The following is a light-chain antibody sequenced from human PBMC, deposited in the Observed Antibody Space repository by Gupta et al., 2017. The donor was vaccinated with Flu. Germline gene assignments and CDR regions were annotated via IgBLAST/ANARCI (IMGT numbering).Light chain of an antibody. Sequence: ERATLSCRASQSVNNNLLTWYQQKPGQAPRLLSYGASSRATGIPDRFSGSGSGTDFTLTIRRLEPEDFAVYYCQQYGISGYTFGQGTKLEIK. CDR1: QSVNNNL. J-gene: IGKJ2*01. CDR3: QQYGISGYT. CDR2: GAS. V-gene: IGKV3-20*01.